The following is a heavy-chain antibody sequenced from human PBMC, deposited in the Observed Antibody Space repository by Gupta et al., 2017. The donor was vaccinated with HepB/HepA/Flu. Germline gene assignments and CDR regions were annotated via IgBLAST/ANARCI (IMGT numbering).Heavy chain of an antibody. Sequence: SRINSDGSSTSYADSVKGRFTISRDNAKNTLYLQMNSLRAEDTAVYYCARVSDGDYAADVWGKGTTVTVSS. CDR2: INSDGSST. D-gene: IGHD4-17*01. V-gene: IGHV3-74*01. J-gene: IGHJ6*03. CDR3: ARVSDGDYAADV.